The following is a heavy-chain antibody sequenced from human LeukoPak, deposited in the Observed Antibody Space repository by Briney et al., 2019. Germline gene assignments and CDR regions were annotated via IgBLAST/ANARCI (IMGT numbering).Heavy chain of an antibody. CDR1: GYTVTNYG. D-gene: IGHD1-1*01. CDR2: ISGYNGNT. CDR3: ARDIATVQHQD. V-gene: IGHV1-18*01. J-gene: IGHJ4*02. Sequence: ASVKVSCKTSGYTVTNYGISWVRQAPGQGLEWMGWISGYNGNTNYVQKFRGRVAMTIDTSTSTVYMDLRSLRSDDTAVYYCARDIATVQHQDWGQGTLVTVSS.